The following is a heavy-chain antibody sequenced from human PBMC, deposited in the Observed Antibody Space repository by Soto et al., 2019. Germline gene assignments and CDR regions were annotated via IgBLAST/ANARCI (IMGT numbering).Heavy chain of an antibody. Sequence: GGSLRLSCAASGFTFSSYGMHWVRQAPGKGLEWVAVISYDGSNKYYADSVKGRFTISRDNSKNTLYLQMNSLRAEDTAVYYCAKAVIQGIAVAGTHYWGQGTLVTVS. CDR1: GFTFSSYG. D-gene: IGHD6-19*01. CDR2: ISYDGSNK. CDR3: AKAVIQGIAVAGTHY. V-gene: IGHV3-30*18. J-gene: IGHJ4*02.